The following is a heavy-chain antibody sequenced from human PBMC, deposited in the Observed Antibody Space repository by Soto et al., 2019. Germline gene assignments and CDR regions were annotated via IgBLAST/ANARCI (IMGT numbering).Heavy chain of an antibody. CDR3: ARDRVAAAGTEQGPFQH. CDR2: IIPIFGTA. Sequence: QVQLVQSGAEVKKPGSSVKVSCKASGGTFSSYAISWVRQAPGQGLEWMGGIIPIFGTANYAQKFQGRVTITADEFTSTAYMELSSLRSEDTAVYYCARDRVAAAGTEQGPFQHWGQGTLVTVSS. D-gene: IGHD6-13*01. J-gene: IGHJ1*01. CDR1: GGTFSSYA. V-gene: IGHV1-69*12.